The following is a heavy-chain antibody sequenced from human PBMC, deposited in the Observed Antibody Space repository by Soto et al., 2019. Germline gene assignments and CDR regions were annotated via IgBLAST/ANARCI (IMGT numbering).Heavy chain of an antibody. CDR3: ASGDCSSTSCYLTINYYYYGMDV. D-gene: IGHD2-2*01. CDR2: IIPIFGTA. J-gene: IGHJ6*02. Sequence: ASVKVSCKASGGTFSSYAISWVRQAPGQGLEWMGGIIPIFGTANYAQKFQGRVTITADESTSTAYMELSGLRSEDTAVYYCASGDCSSTSCYLTINYYYYGMDVWGQGTTVTVSS. V-gene: IGHV1-69*13. CDR1: GGTFSSYA.